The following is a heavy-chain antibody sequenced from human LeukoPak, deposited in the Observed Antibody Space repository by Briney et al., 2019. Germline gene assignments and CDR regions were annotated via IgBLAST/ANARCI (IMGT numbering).Heavy chain of an antibody. D-gene: IGHD3-22*01. CDR3: ARGRGDSSGYPVPYGMDV. CDR1: GYTFTSYA. V-gene: IGHV1-8*02. J-gene: IGHJ6*02. Sequence: GASVKVSCKASGYTFTSYAMHWVRQAPGQRLEWMGWINPNSGGTNYAQKFQGRVTMTRNTSISTAYMERSSLRPEDTAVYYCARGRGDSSGYPVPYGMDVWGQGTTVTVSS. CDR2: INPNSGGT.